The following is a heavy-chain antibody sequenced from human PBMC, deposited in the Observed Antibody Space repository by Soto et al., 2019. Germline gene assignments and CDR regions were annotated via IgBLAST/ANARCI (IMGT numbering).Heavy chain of an antibody. CDR3: AKWSGFGDL. V-gene: IGHV3-23*01. D-gene: IGHD3-10*01. CDR2: ITRSADLS. CDR1: GFAFSSYS. Sequence: RLSCEASGFAFSSYSITWVRQAPGKGLEYVSGITRSADLSFYADSVRGRFTVARDNSKNTAYLQMNSLRVEDTAVYYCAKWSGFGDLWGQGTLVTVSS. J-gene: IGHJ4*02.